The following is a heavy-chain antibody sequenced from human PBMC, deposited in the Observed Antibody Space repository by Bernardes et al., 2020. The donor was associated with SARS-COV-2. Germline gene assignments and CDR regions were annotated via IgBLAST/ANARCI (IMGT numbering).Heavy chain of an antibody. D-gene: IGHD6-19*01. CDR2: ISAHNGHT. V-gene: IGHV1-18*01. CDR1: GYIFTTYG. Sequence: ASVKVSCKASGYIFTTYGISWVRQAPGQGPEWMGWISAHNGHTNYAQKFQGRVTMTTDTSTSTAYMALRSLTSDDTAVYYCARIIAVNIQSMDVWGQGTTVTVSS. CDR3: ARIIAVNIQSMDV. J-gene: IGHJ6*02.